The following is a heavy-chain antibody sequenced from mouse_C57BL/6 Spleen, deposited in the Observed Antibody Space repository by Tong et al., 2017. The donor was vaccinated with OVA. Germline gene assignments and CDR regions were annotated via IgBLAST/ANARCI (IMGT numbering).Heavy chain of an antibody. D-gene: IGHD2-14*01. Sequence: EVQLQESGGGLVQPKGSLKLSCAASGFTFNTYAMHWVCQAPGKGLEWVARIRSKSNNYATYYADSVKDRFTISRDDSQSMLYLQMNNLKTEDTAMYYCVREGRYDGDYYAMDYWGQGTSVTVSS. V-gene: IGHV10-3*03. CDR2: IRSKSNNYAT. CDR3: VREGRYDGDYYAMDY. CDR1: GFTFNTYA. J-gene: IGHJ4*01.